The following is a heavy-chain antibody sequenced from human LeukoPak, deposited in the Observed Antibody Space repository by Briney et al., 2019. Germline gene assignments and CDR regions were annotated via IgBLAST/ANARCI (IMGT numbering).Heavy chain of an antibody. V-gene: IGHV1-46*01. D-gene: IGHD4-17*01. CDR3: ARDTTTDFDY. J-gene: IGHJ4*02. Sequence: ASVKVSCKASGGTFSSYAISWVRQAPGQGLEWMGIINPSGGSTSYAQKFQGRVTMTRDTSTSTVYMELSSLRSEDTAVYYCARDTTTDFDYWGQGTLVTVSS. CDR1: GGTFSSYA. CDR2: INPSGGST.